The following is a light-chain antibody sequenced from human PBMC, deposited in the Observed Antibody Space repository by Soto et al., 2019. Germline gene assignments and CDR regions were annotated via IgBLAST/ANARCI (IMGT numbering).Light chain of an antibody. CDR1: QTISSW. Sequence: EIQMTQSPSTLSGSVGDRATITCRASQTISSWLAWYQQKPGKAPKLLIYKASTLKSGVPSRFSGSGSGTEFTLTISSLQPDDFATYYCQQYQIDWTFGQGTKVDIK. CDR2: KAS. V-gene: IGKV1-5*03. CDR3: QQYQIDWT. J-gene: IGKJ1*01.